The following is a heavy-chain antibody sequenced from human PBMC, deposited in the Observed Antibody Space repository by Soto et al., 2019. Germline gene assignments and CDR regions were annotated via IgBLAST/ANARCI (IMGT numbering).Heavy chain of an antibody. J-gene: IGHJ6*02. D-gene: IGHD4-4*01. CDR3: ARDLGRGFYSNYVHYYYGMDV. CDR2: INPSGGST. CDR1: GGTFSSYA. Sequence: ASVKVSCTASGGTFSSYAISWVRQAPGQGLEWMGIINPSGGSTSYAQKFQGRVTMTRDTSTSTVYMELSSLRSEDTAVYYCARDLGRGFYSNYVHYYYGMDVWGQGTTVTVSS. V-gene: IGHV1-46*01.